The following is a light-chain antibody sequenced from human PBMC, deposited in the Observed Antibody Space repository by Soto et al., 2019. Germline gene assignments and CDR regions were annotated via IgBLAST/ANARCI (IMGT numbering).Light chain of an antibody. CDR3: QQYGSSPLT. J-gene: IGKJ4*01. V-gene: IGKV3-20*01. CDR2: GAS. Sequence: EIVLTQSPGTLSLSPGERATLSCRASPSVSSSFLAWYQQKPGQAPRLLIYGASSRATGIPDRFSGSGSGTAFTLNISRLETEDVAVYYWQQYGSSPLTFGGGTKVEIK. CDR1: PSVSSSF.